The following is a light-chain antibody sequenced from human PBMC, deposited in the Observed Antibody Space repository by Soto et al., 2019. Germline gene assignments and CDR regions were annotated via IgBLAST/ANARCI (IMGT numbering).Light chain of an antibody. CDR3: VLYMGSGVWV. CDR2: NTN. CDR1: SGSVSTSYY. V-gene: IGLV8-61*01. Sequence: QTVVTQEPSFSVSPGRTVTLTCGLSSGSVSTSYYPSWYQQTPGQAPRTLIYNTNKRSSGVTDRFSGSILGSKAALTITGAQADDESDYYCVLYMGSGVWVFGGGTKLTVL. J-gene: IGLJ3*02.